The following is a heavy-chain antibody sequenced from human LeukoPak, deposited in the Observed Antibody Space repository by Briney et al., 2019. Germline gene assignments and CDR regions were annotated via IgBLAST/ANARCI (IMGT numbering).Heavy chain of an antibody. CDR3: ARDLTGGEYFDP. D-gene: IGHD3-16*01. CDR1: GFTLSSYK. V-gene: IGHV3-21*01. CDR2: ISPSSNYI. J-gene: IGHJ5*02. Sequence: GGSLRLSCAVSGFTLSSYKMTWVRQAPGKGLEWVASISPSSNYIYYADSLKGRFTVSRDNANNLPFLQMSSLRVEDTALYYCARDLTGGEYFDPWGQGTLVTVSS.